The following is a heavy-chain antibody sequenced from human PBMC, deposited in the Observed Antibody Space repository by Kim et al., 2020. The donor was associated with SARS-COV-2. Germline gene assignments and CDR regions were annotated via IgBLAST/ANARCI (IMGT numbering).Heavy chain of an antibody. CDR3: ARAPDYDFWSGYYFGTEVRTDAFDI. CDR2: INPSGGST. CDR1: GYTFTSYY. Sequence: ASVKVSCKASGYTFTSYYMHWVRQAPGQGLEWMGIINPSGGSTSYAQKFQGRVTMTRYTSTSTVYMELSSLRSEDTAVYYCARAPDYDFWSGYYFGTEVRTDAFDIWGQGTMVTVSS. D-gene: IGHD3-3*01. V-gene: IGHV1-46*01. J-gene: IGHJ3*02.